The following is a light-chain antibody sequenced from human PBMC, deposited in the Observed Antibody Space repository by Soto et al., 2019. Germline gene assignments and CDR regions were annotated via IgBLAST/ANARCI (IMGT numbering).Light chain of an antibody. CDR1: QSVSSCY. Sequence: EIVLTQSPGTLSLSPGERATLSCRASQSVSSCYLARYQQKPGQAPRLLIYRTSNRTTGIPDRFSGSWSGTYFTLTISRLEREDFAVYWCQQYDSSPRTFGQGTKVE. CDR2: RTS. CDR3: QQYDSSPRT. V-gene: IGKV3-20*01. J-gene: IGKJ1*01.